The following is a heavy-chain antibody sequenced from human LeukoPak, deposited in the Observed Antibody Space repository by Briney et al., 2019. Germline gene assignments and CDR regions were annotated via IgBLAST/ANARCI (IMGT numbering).Heavy chain of an antibody. CDR3: ARGRDCSSTSCYTNYYYYMDV. D-gene: IGHD2-2*02. V-gene: IGHV4-59*01. CDR1: GGSISSYY. J-gene: IGHJ6*03. Sequence: SETLSLTCTVSGGSISSYYWSWIRQPPGKGLEWIGYIYYSGSTNYNPSLKSRVTLSVDTSKNQFSLKLSSVTAADTAVYYCARGRDCSSTSCYTNYYYYMDVWGKGTTVTVSS. CDR2: IYYSGST.